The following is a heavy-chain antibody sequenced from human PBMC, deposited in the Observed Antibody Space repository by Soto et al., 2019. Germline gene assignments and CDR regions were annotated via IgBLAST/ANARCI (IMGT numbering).Heavy chain of an antibody. Sequence: QITLKESGPPLVKPTQTLTLTCTFSGFSLTTRGVGVGWIRQPPGKALECLALIYWDDDKRYSPSLQSRLSFTTYTSKTQVALTMTNVAPVDTATYYGAHITNYYQYDWIDPWGQGTLVSVSS. CDR2: IYWDDDK. CDR1: GFSLTTRGVG. J-gene: IGHJ5*02. D-gene: IGHD3-16*01. CDR3: AHITNYYQYDWIDP. V-gene: IGHV2-5*02.